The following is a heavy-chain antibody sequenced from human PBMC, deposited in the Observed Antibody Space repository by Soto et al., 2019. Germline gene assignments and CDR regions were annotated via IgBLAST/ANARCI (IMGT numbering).Heavy chain of an antibody. D-gene: IGHD3-9*01. CDR2: INPSGGST. Sequence: ASVKVSCKASGYTFTSYYMHWVRQAPGQGLEWMGIINPSGGSTSYAQKFQGRVTMTRDTSTSTVYMELSSLRSEDTAVYYCARDDILTGYYGGAFDIWGQGTMVTVSS. CDR3: ARDDILTGYYGGAFDI. V-gene: IGHV1-46*03. J-gene: IGHJ3*02. CDR1: GYTFTSYY.